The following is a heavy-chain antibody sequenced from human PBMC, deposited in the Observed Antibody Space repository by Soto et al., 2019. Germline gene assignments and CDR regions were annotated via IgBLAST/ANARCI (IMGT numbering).Heavy chain of an antibody. CDR3: ARAPEDYYDSSGYSFDY. CDR1: GGSISSGGYY. Sequence: SETLSLTCTVSGGSISSGGYYWSWIRQHPGKGLEWIGYIYYSGITYYNPSLKSRVTISVDTSKNQFSLKLSSVTAADTAVYYCARAPEDYYDSSGYSFDYWGQGTLVTVSS. CDR2: IYYSGIT. D-gene: IGHD3-22*01. J-gene: IGHJ4*02. V-gene: IGHV4-31*03.